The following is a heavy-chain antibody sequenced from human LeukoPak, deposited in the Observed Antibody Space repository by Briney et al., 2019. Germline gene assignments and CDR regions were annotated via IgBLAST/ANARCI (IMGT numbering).Heavy chain of an antibody. V-gene: IGHV4-34*01. CDR2: INHSGST. CDR1: GGSFSGYY. J-gene: IGHJ4*02. CDR3: ARVRSRLRYFDY. D-gene: IGHD6-13*01. Sequence: SETLSLTCAVYGGSFSGYYWSWIRQPPGKGLEWIGEINHSGSTNYNPSLKSRVTISVDTSKNQFSLKLSSVTAADTAVYYCARVRSRLRYFDYWGQGTLVTVSS.